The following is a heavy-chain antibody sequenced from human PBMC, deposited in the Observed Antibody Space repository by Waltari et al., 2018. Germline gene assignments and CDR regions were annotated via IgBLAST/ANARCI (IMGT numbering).Heavy chain of an antibody. CDR2: ISGDGGST. D-gene: IGHD5-12*01. CDR3: AREGGGFDYTPDY. Sequence: EVQLEESGGGLVQPGGFRRLSCDASGFDFTKHYMHWVRQGAGKGLVWVSRISGDGGSTSYADSVKGRFTISRDNSKNTLYLQMNSFRAEDTGIYYCAREGGGFDYTPDYWGQGTLVTVSS. V-gene: IGHV3-74*01. J-gene: IGHJ4*02. CDR1: GFDFTKHY.